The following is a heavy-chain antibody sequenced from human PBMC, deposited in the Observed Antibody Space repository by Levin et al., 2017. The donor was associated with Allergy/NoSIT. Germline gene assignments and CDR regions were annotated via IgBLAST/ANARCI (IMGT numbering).Heavy chain of an antibody. CDR2: ISGSGGST. J-gene: IGHJ4*02. V-gene: IGHV3-23*01. CDR1: GFTFSSYA. D-gene: IGHD1-26*01. CDR3: AKDPSGELLSY. Sequence: GGSLRLSCAASGFTFSSYAMSWVRQAPGKGLEWVSAISGSGGSTYYADSVKGRFTISRNNSKNTLYLQMNSLRAEDTAVYYCAKDPSGELLSYWGQGTLVTVSS.